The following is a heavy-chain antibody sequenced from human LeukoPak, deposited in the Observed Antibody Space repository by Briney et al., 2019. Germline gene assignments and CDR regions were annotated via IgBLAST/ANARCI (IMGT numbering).Heavy chain of an antibody. CDR1: GFSISSYY. V-gene: IGHV4-59*01. Sequence: SETLSLTCTVSGFSISSYYWGWIRQPPGKGLEGIVYIYYSGSTNYNPSLRSRVTISVDTSKNQFSLRLRSVTDADTAVYYCARGRRVPAAIYYYYYYMDVWGKGTTVTISS. CDR3: ARGRRVPAAIYYYYYYMDV. D-gene: IGHD2-2*01. J-gene: IGHJ6*03. CDR2: IYYSGST.